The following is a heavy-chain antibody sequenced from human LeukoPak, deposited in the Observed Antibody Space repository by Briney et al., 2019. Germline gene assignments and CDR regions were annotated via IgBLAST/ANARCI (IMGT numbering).Heavy chain of an antibody. D-gene: IGHD3-10*01. J-gene: IGHJ4*02. Sequence: ASVKVSCKAARYTFSSYDINWVRQATGQGLEWMGWMNPNSGNTGYAQKFQGRVTMTRNTSISTAYMELSSLRSEDTAVYYCARGRGGITMVRGYDYWGQGTLVTVSS. CDR1: RYTFSSYD. V-gene: IGHV1-8*01. CDR2: MNPNSGNT. CDR3: ARGRGGITMVRGYDY.